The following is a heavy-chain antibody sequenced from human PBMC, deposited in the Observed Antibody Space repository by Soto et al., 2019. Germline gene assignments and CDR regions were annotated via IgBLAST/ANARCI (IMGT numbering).Heavy chain of an antibody. CDR1: GYTFSNYG. CDR2: ISLYSDGT. Sequence: SSVKVSCKTSGYTFSNYGITWVRQAPGQPLEWLGWISLYSDGTNYAQKFQGRVSMTTDTSTTTAYMELRSLRSDDTAVYYCARVVPGAEAWFGPWGQGTLVTDS. CDR3: ARVVPGAEAWFGP. J-gene: IGHJ5*02. V-gene: IGHV1-18*01. D-gene: IGHD2-2*01.